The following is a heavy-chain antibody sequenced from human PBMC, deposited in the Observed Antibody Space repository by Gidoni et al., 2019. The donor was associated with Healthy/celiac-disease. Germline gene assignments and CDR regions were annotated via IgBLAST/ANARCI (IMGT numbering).Heavy chain of an antibody. Sequence: QVQLQQWGAGLLKPSETLSLTCAVYGGSFSGYYWSWIRQPPGKGLEWIGEINHSGSTNYNPSLKSRDTISVDTSKNQFSLKLSSVTAADTAVYYCARMGTVTTSYFQHWGQGTLVTVSS. V-gene: IGHV4-34*01. CDR3: ARMGTVTTSYFQH. D-gene: IGHD4-17*01. CDR2: INHSGST. J-gene: IGHJ1*01. CDR1: GGSFSGYY.